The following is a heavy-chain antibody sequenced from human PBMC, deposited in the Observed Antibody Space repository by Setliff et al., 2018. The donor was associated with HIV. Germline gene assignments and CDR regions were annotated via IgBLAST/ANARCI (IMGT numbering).Heavy chain of an antibody. CDR3: ATHTLNNAFDI. J-gene: IGHJ3*02. CDR1: GGSISSSSYY. CDR2: IYYSGST. Sequence: SETLSLTCPVSGGSISSSSYYWGWIRQPPGKGLEWIGSIYYSGSTYYNPSLKSRVTISVDTSKNQFSLKLSSVPAADTAAYFCATHTLNNAFDIWGLGTMVTVSS. V-gene: IGHV4-39*01.